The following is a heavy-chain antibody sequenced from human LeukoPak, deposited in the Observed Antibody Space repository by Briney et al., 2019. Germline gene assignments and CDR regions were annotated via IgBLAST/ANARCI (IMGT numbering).Heavy chain of an antibody. CDR3: ARQTGNFRY. D-gene: IGHD3-10*01. CDR1: GGSISDYY. Sequence: PSEKVSLTCAVSGGSISDYYWSWIRQPAGKGLEWIGRIYSTGSTNYNPSLKSRVTISVGTSKNQFSLKLNSVTAADTAVYYCARQTGNFRYWGQGTLVAVSS. J-gene: IGHJ1*01. V-gene: IGHV4-4*07. CDR2: IYSTGST.